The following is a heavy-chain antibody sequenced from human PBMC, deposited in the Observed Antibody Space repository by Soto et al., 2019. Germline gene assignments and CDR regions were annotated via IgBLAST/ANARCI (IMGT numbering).Heavy chain of an antibody. CDR2: ISAYNGNT. J-gene: IGHJ6*02. Sequence: AASVKVSCKASGYTFTSYGISWVRQAPGQGLEWMGWISAYNGNTNYAQKLQGRVTMTTDTSTSTAYMELRSLRSDDTAVYYCAREKSNYDFWSGPPGRYYYGMDVWGQGTTVPVS. CDR3: AREKSNYDFWSGPPGRYYYGMDV. CDR1: GYTFTSYG. V-gene: IGHV1-18*01. D-gene: IGHD3-3*01.